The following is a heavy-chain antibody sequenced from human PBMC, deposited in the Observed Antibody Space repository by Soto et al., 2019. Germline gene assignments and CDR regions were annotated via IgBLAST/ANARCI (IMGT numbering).Heavy chain of an antibody. CDR3: TTDGPLPDRTPDAFDI. CDR2: IKSKTDGGTT. Sequence: GGSLRLSCAASGFTFSNAWMSWVRQAPGKGLEWVGRIKSKTDGGTTDYAAPVKGRFTISRDDSKNTLYLQMNSLKTDDTAVYYCTTDGPLPDRTPDAFDIWGQGTMVTVSS. J-gene: IGHJ3*02. V-gene: IGHV3-15*01. CDR1: GFTFSNAW. D-gene: IGHD2-15*01.